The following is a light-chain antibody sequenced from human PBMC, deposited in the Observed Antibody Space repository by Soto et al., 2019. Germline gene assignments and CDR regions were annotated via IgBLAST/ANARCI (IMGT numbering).Light chain of an antibody. CDR2: AAS. V-gene: IGKV3-20*01. CDR3: QQYGSSPQT. J-gene: IGKJ5*01. CDR1: QSVSRNY. Sequence: ETVLTHSPDTLSLSPGEIATLSCRASQSVSRNYLAWFQHTPGQAPRLLIYAASSRATGVPDRFSGSGSGTDFTLTISRLEPEDFAVYYCQQYGSSPQTFGQGTRLEIK.